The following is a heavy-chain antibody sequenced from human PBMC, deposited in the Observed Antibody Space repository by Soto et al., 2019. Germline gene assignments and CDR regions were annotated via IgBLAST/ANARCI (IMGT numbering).Heavy chain of an antibody. CDR2: IYYTGST. CDR3: ARVHTIFGENYYNYGMDV. CDR1: GGSISSYY. J-gene: IGHJ6*02. V-gene: IGHV4-59*01. Sequence: TSETLSLTCTVSGGSISSYYWSWIRQPPGKGLEWIGYIYYTGSTNYNPSLKTRVTISVDASKNQFSLKLSSVTAADTAVYYCARVHTIFGENYYNYGMDVWGQGTTVTVSS. D-gene: IGHD3-3*01.